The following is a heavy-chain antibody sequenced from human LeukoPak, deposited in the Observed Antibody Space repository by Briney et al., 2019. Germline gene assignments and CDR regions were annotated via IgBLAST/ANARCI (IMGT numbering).Heavy chain of an antibody. Sequence: GGSLRLSCAASGFTFSSYSMNWVRQAPGKGLEWVSSISSSSSYIYYADSVKGRFTISRDNAKNSLYLQMNSLRAEDTAVYYCARDFQQLAFDPWGQGTLVTVSS. D-gene: IGHD6-13*01. J-gene: IGHJ5*02. CDR1: GFTFSSYS. CDR2: ISSSSSYI. V-gene: IGHV3-21*01. CDR3: ARDFQQLAFDP.